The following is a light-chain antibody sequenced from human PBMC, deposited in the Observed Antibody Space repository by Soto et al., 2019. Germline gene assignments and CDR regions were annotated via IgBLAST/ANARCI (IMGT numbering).Light chain of an antibody. Sequence: EIVMTQHPATLSVSTGERATLSCRATQSVSSSLAWYQQKPCQAPRLLIYGASTRATGIPARFSGSGSGTEFTLTISSLQSEDFAVYYCQQYNNWPPITFGQRTRLEIK. V-gene: IGKV3-15*01. CDR1: QSVSSS. CDR2: GAS. J-gene: IGKJ5*01. CDR3: QQYNNWPPIT.